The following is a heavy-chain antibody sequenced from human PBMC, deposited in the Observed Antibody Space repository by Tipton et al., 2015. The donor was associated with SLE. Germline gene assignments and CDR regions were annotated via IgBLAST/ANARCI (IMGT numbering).Heavy chain of an antibody. J-gene: IGHJ4*02. V-gene: IGHV4-31*03. CDR2: IYYSGST. Sequence: TLSLTCTVSGGSISSGGYYWSWIRQHPGKGLEWIGYIYYSGSTYYNPSLKSRVTMSVDTSKNHFSLKLTSVIAADTAVYYCARDIEAPGDFLYFDYWGQGILVTVSS. CDR3: ARDIEAPGDFLYFDY. D-gene: IGHD7-27*01. CDR1: GGSISSGGYY.